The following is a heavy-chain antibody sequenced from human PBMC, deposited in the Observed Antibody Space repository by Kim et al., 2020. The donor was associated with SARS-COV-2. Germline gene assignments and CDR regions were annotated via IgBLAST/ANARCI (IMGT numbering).Heavy chain of an antibody. Sequence: GGSLRLSCAASGFTFSSYGMHWVRQAPGKGLEWVAVISYDGSNKYYADSVKGRFTISRDNSKNTLYLQMNSLRAEDTAVYYCAKAFAGYWYFDLWGRGT. J-gene: IGHJ2*01. CDR3: AKAFAGYWYFDL. CDR2: ISYDGSNK. V-gene: IGHV3-30*18. D-gene: IGHD6-13*01. CDR1: GFTFSSYG.